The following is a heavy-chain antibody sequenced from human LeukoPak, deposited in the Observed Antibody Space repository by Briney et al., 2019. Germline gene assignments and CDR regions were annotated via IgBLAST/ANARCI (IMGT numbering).Heavy chain of an antibody. J-gene: IGHJ4*02. CDR3: ARDAPTNGVWYSGFDY. Sequence: AGGSLRLSCAASGFTLSTYSMNWVRQAPGKGLQWVSYITRSSSSLSYADSVRGRFTISRDNAKNSLYLQMNSLRVEDTAVYYCARDAPTNGVWYSGFDYWGQGTLVPVSS. V-gene: IGHV3-48*01. D-gene: IGHD2-8*01. CDR2: ITRSSSSL. CDR1: GFTLSTYS.